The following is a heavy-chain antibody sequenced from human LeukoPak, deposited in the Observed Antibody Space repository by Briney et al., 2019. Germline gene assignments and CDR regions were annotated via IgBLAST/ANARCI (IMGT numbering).Heavy chain of an antibody. V-gene: IGHV1-46*01. Sequence: EASVKVSCKASGYTFTSYYMHWVRQAPAQGLEWMGIINPSGGSTSYAQKFQGRVTMTRDTSTSTVYMALSSLRSEDTAVFYCARDSSSWYYFDYWGQGTLVTVSS. CDR1: GYTFTSYY. CDR3: ARDSSSWYYFDY. D-gene: IGHD6-13*01. J-gene: IGHJ4*02. CDR2: INPSGGST.